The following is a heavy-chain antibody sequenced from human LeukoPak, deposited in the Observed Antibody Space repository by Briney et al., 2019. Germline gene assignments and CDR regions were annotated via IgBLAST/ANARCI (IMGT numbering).Heavy chain of an antibody. D-gene: IGHD3-10*01. CDR2: IRYDGSNE. J-gene: IGHJ5*02. Sequence: PGGSLRLSCAASGFTFSSYGMDWVRQAPGKGLEWVAFIRYDGSNEDYADSVKGRFTISRDNSKNILSLQMNSLRVEDTAVYYCAKGNRGEFQSNWFDPWGQGTLGTVSS. CDR3: AKGNRGEFQSNWFDP. CDR1: GFTFSSYG. V-gene: IGHV3-30*02.